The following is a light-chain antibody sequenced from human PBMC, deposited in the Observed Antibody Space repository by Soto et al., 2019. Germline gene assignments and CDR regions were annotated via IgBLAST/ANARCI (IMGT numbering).Light chain of an antibody. Sequence: EVVMTQSPATLSLSPGERATLSFRASQSVSSNLAWYQQKPGQAPRLLIYGASSRATGIPVRFSGSGSGTEFTLTISSLQSEDFAVYYCQQYNNWPLTFGQGTRME. CDR1: QSVSSN. CDR3: QQYNNWPLT. CDR2: GAS. J-gene: IGKJ5*01. V-gene: IGKV3-15*01.